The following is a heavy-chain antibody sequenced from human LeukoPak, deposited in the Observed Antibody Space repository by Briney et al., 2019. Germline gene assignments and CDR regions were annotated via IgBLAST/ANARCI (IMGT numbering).Heavy chain of an antibody. CDR3: ARAWDYDYVWGSYRSPLYFDY. Sequence: GGSLRLSCAASGFTFSDYYMNWIRQAPGKGLEWVSYISSSGSTIYYADSVKGRFTISRDNAKNSLYLQMNSLRAEDTAVYYCARAWDYDYVWGSYRSPLYFDYWGQGTLVTVSS. D-gene: IGHD3-16*02. CDR2: ISSSGSTI. V-gene: IGHV3-11*04. J-gene: IGHJ4*02. CDR1: GFTFSDYY.